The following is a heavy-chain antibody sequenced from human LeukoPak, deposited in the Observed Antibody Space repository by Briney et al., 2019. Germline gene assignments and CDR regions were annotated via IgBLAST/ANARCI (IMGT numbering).Heavy chain of an antibody. CDR1: GFTFSSYG. CDR2: IWYDGSNK. V-gene: IGHV3-33*01. CDR3: ARGPGSYYMVDYYYMDV. Sequence: RPGGSLRLSCAASGFTFSSYGMHWVRQAPGKGLEWVAVIWYDGSNKYYADSVKGRFTISRDNSKNTLYLQMNSLRAEDTAVYYCARGPGSYYMVDYYYMDVWGKGTTVTVSS. D-gene: IGHD3-10*01. J-gene: IGHJ6*03.